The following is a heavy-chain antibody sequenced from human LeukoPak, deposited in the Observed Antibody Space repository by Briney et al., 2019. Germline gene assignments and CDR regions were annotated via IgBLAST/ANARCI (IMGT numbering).Heavy chain of an antibody. D-gene: IGHD3-3*01. J-gene: IGHJ4*02. CDR3: ARDFGAGAPYY. CDR1: GYTFTSYA. Sequence: AASVKVSCKVSGYTFTSYATNWVRQAPGQGLEWMGWINTNTGNPTYAQGFTGRFVFSLDTSVSTAYLQISSLKAEDTAVYYCARDFGAGAPYYWGQGTLVTVSS. V-gene: IGHV7-4-1*02. CDR2: INTNTGNP.